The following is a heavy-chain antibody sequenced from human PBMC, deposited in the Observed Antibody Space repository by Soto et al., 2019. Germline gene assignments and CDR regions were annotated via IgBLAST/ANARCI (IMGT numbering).Heavy chain of an antibody. CDR1: GYAFSFG. D-gene: IGHD3-10*01. V-gene: IGHV1-18*01. Sequence: ASVKVSCKASGYAFSFGFSWVRQAPGQGLEWMGWISASDGSTNSAQKFRGRISLTTDTSTNTAYLDLLSLTSEDTAVYFCATSSFGSGSYYSFDNWGQGTLVTVSS. CDR3: ATSSFGSGSYYSFDN. CDR2: ISASDGST. J-gene: IGHJ4*02.